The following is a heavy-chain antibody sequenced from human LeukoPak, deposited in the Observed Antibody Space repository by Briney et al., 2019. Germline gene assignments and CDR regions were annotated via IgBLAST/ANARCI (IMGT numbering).Heavy chain of an antibody. J-gene: IGHJ4*02. CDR2: ISSSSSYI. Sequence: PGGSLRLSCAASGFTFSSYSMNWVRQAPGKGLEWVSSISSSSSYIYYADSVKGRFTISRDNAKNSLYLQMNSLRAEDTAVYYCARAGTRQQLAFDYWGQGTLVTVSS. V-gene: IGHV3-21*01. CDR1: GFTFSSYS. CDR3: ARAGTRQQLAFDY. D-gene: IGHD6-13*01.